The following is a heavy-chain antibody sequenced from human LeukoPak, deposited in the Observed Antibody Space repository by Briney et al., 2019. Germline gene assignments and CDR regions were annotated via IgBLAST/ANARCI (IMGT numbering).Heavy chain of an antibody. CDR1: GGTLSSYA. V-gene: IGHV1-69*05. Sequence: ASVKVSCKASGGTLSSYAISWVRQAPGQGLEWMGGIIPIFGTANYAQKFQGRVTITTDESTSTAYMELSSLRSEDTAVYYCASAGIDWFDPWGQGTLVTVSS. CDR3: ASAGIDWFDP. CDR2: IIPIFGTA. J-gene: IGHJ5*02. D-gene: IGHD6-13*01.